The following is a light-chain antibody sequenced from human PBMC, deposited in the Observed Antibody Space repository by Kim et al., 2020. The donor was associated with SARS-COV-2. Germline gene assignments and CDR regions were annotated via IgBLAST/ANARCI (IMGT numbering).Light chain of an antibody. CDR3: QTWDTGIGV. CDR1: SGHSSYA. V-gene: IGLV4-69*01. Sequence: ASVTLTCTLSSGHSSYAIAWHQQQPEKGPRYLMKLNSDGSHNKGDGIPDRFSGSSSGAERYLTISSLQSEDDADYYCQTWDTGIGVFGGGTQLTVL. CDR2: LNSDGSH. J-gene: IGLJ3*02.